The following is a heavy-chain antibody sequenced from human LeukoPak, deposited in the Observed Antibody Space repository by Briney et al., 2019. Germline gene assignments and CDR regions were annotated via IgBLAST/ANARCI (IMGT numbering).Heavy chain of an antibody. CDR2: INPNSGGT. CDR3: ARERQESSSWYGYYYYGMDV. D-gene: IGHD6-13*01. V-gene: IGHV1-2*04. J-gene: IGHJ6*02. Sequence: GASVKVSCKASGYTFTGYYMHWVRQAPGQGLEWMGWINPNSGGTNYAQKFQGWVTMTRDTSISTAYMELSRLGSDDTAVYYCARERQESSSWYGYYYYGMDVWGQGTTVTVSS. CDR1: GYTFTGYY.